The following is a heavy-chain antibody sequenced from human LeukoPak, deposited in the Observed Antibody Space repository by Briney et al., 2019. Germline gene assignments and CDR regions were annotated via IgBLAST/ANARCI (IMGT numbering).Heavy chain of an antibody. Sequence: GSLRLSCAASGFIFSSHGMNWVRQPPGKGLEWIGTMYHSGSTNYNPSLKSRVTISVDTSKNQFSLKLGSVTAADTAVYFCARGFRGDNFDYWGQGTLVTVSS. CDR3: ARGFRGDNFDY. J-gene: IGHJ4*02. CDR1: GFIFSSHGM. D-gene: IGHD7-27*01. V-gene: IGHV4-38-2*01. CDR2: MYHSGST.